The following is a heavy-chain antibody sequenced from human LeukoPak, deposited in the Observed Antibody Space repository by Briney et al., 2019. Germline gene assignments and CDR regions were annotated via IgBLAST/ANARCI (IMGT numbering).Heavy chain of an antibody. V-gene: IGHV3-30*04. J-gene: IGHJ6*03. CDR3: ARGSMNWNFYTNYYYYMDV. CDR1: GFTFSSYA. Sequence: GRSLRLSCAASGFTFSSYAMHWVRQAPGKGLEWVAVISYDGSNKYYADSVKGRFTISRDNSKNTLYLQMNSLRAEDTAVYYCARGSMNWNFYTNYYYYMDVWGKGTTVTVSS. CDR2: ISYDGSNK. D-gene: IGHD1-7*01.